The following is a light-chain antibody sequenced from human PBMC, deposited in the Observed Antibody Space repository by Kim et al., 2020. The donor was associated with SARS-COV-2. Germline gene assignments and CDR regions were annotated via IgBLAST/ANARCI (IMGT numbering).Light chain of an antibody. CDR1: QSVSSSY. J-gene: IGKJ4*01. CDR3: QQYGSSPLT. Sequence: EIVLTQSPGTLSLSPGERATLSCRASQSVSSSYLAWYQQKPGQAPSLLIYDASSRATGIPDRFSGSGSGTDFTLTISRLEPEDFAVYYWQQYGSSPLTFGGGTKVDIK. V-gene: IGKV3-20*01. CDR2: DAS.